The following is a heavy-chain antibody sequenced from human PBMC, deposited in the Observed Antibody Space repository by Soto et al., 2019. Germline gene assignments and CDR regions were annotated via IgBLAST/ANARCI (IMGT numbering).Heavy chain of an antibody. D-gene: IGHD1-26*01. CDR1: GGSISSSSYY. V-gene: IGHV4-39*07. CDR2: IYYSGST. J-gene: IGHJ3*02. CDR3: ARRYGSAFDI. Sequence: SETLSLTCTVSGGSISSSSYYWGWIRQPPGKGLEWIGNIYYSGSTNYNPSLKSRVTISVDTSKNQFSLKLSSVTAADTAVYYCARRYGSAFDIWGQGTMVTVSS.